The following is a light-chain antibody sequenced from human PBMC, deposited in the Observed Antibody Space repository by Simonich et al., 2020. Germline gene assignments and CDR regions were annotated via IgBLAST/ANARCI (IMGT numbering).Light chain of an antibody. CDR3: QQYYSTPYT. Sequence: DIVMTQSPDSLAVSLGARATLNYKSSQSVLYSSNNKNYLAWYQQKPGQPPKLLIYWASTREAGVPDRFSGSGSGTDFTLTISSLQAEDVAVYYCQQYYSTPYTFGQGTKLEIK. J-gene: IGKJ2*01. CDR2: WAS. V-gene: IGKV4-1*01. CDR1: QSVLYSSNNKNY.